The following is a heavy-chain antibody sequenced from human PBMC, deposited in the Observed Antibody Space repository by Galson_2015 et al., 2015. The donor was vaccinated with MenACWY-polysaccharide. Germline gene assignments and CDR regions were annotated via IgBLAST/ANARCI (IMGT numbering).Heavy chain of an antibody. CDR3: ARDLSGFGAFGI. CDR2: ISDDGGVK. CDR1: GFTSSTTSYA. Sequence: SLRLSCAVSGFTSSTTSYAMHWVRQAPGKGLEWVAIISDDGGVKYYADSVKGRFTISRDNSKNTLYLQMSSLRPEDTALYYCARDLSGFGAFGIWGQGTMVTVSS. D-gene: IGHD3-22*01. J-gene: IGHJ3*02. V-gene: IGHV3-30-3*01.